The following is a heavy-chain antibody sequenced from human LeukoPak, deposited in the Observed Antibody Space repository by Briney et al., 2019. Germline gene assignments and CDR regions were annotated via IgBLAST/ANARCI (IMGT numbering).Heavy chain of an antibody. CDR2: IYHSGST. CDR1: GGSISSSNW. J-gene: IGHJ4*02. CDR3: ARGHCTNGVCSGDFDY. Sequence: SETLPLTCAVSGGSISSSNWWSWVRQPPGKGLEWIGEIYHSGSTNHNPSLKSRVTISVDKSKNQFSLKLSSVTAADTAVYYCARGHCTNGVCSGDFDYWGQGTLVTVSS. V-gene: IGHV4-4*02. D-gene: IGHD2-8*01.